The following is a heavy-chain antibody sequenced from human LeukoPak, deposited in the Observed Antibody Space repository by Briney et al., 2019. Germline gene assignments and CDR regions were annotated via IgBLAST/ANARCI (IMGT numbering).Heavy chain of an antibody. CDR1: GYTFTNYG. V-gene: IGHV1-18*01. J-gene: IGHJ5*02. Sequence: ASVKVSCKASGYTFTNYGISWVRQAPGQGLEWMGWISAYSGNANYAQNLQGRVTLTRDTSTSTAYMELRSLRSDDTAVYYCARGGSGSYQSGFDPWGQGTLVTVSS. CDR2: ISAYSGNA. CDR3: ARGGSGSYQSGFDP. D-gene: IGHD3-10*01.